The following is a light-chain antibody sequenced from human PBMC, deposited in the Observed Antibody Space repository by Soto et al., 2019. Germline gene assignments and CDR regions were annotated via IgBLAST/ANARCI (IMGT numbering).Light chain of an antibody. CDR1: SSDVGGYNY. CDR2: DVT. Sequence: QSALTQPASVSGSPGQSITISCTGTSSDVGGYNYVSWYQQEPGKAPKLMIYDVTYRPSGVSNRFSGSKSDNTASLTISELQAEDEADYYCSSYTGSTSYVFGTGTKVTVL. CDR3: SSYTGSTSYV. J-gene: IGLJ1*01. V-gene: IGLV2-14*01.